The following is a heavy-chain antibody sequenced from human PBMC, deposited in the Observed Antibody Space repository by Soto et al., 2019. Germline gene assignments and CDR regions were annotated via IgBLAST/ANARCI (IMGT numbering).Heavy chain of an antibody. V-gene: IGHV4-31*03. J-gene: IGHJ5*02. Sequence: PSETLSLTCTVSGGSISSGGYYWSWIRQHPGKGLEWIGYIYYSGSTYYNPSLKSRVTISVDTSKNQFSLKLSSVTAADTAVYYCAREREFRDYGGNLDPWGQGTLVTVSS. D-gene: IGHD4-17*01. CDR2: IYYSGST. CDR1: GGSISSGGYY. CDR3: AREREFRDYGGNLDP.